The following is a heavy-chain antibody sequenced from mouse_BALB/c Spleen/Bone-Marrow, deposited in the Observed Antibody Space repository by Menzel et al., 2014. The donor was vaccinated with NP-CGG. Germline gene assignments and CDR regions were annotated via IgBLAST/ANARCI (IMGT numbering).Heavy chain of an antibody. J-gene: IGHJ1*01. CDR1: GFTFTDYY. CDR2: IRNKANGYTT. CDR3: ARDRNYDINWYFDV. D-gene: IGHD1-1*01. Sequence: EVQGVESGGGLVQPGGSLRLSCATSGFTFTDYYMSWVRQAPGKALEWLVFIRNKANGYTTEYSASVEGRFTISRDNSQSILYLQMNILRTEDSATYYCARDRNYDINWYFDVWGAGTTVTVSS. V-gene: IGHV7-3*02.